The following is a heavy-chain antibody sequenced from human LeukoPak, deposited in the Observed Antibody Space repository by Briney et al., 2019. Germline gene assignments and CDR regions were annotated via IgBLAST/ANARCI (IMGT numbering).Heavy chain of an antibody. D-gene: IGHD1-26*01. J-gene: IGHJ6*02. CDR3: IRGAASGSYYGLDV. V-gene: IGHV3-73*01. Sequence: PGESLRLSCAASGFTFSDSDMHWVRQASGKGLEWVGRIRSKTYSYATAYAASVKGRFIISRDDSKNTAYLQMNSLKTEDTAVYFCIRGAASGSYYGLDVWGQGATVTVSS. CDR1: GFTFSDSD. CDR2: IRSKTYSYAT.